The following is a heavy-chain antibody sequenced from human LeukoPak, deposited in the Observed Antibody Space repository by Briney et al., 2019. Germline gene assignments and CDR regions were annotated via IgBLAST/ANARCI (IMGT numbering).Heavy chain of an antibody. V-gene: IGHV3-7*01. CDR1: GLTFSSYW. CDR2: IKQDGSEK. J-gene: IGHJ4*02. CDR3: ARAPYSYGSLYFDY. Sequence: PGGSLRLSCAASGLTFSSYWMSWVRQAPGKGLEWVANIKQDGSEKYYVDSVKGRFTISRDNAKNSLYLQMNSLRAEDTAVYYCARAPYSYGSLYFDYWGQGTLVTVSS. D-gene: IGHD5-18*01.